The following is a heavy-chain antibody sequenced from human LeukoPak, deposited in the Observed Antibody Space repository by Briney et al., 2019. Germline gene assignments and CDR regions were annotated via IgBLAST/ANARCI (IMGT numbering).Heavy chain of an antibody. J-gene: IGHJ6*02. CDR1: GYTFTSYA. CDR2: INAGNGNT. CDR3: ARGQFKVQETYYYYGMDV. V-gene: IGHV1-3*01. Sequence: ASVKVSCKASGYTFTSYAMHWVRQAPGQRLEWMGLINAGNGNTKYSQKFQGRVTITRDTSASTAYMELSSLRSEDTAVCYCARGQFKVQETYYYYGMDVWGQGTTVTVSS.